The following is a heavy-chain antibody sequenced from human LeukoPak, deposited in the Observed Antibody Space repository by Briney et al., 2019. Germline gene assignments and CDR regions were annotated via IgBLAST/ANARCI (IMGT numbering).Heavy chain of an antibody. D-gene: IGHD1-1*01. CDR2: INPSGGNT. Sequence: PGGSLRLSCAGSGLTFSSNPLSWVRQAPGKGLEWVSAINPSGGNTYYADSVRARFTISRDNSKNTLYLQMNTLRAEDTAVYYCATTKQARRYFDYWGQGTLVTVSS. V-gene: IGHV3-23*01. CDR3: ATTKQARRYFDY. J-gene: IGHJ4*02. CDR1: GLTFSSNP.